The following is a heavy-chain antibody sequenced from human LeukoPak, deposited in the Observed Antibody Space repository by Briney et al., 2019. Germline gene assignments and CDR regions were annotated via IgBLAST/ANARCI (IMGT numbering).Heavy chain of an antibody. Sequence: GGSLRLSCAASGFTFSGSAMQGVRQASGKGLEWVGRIRSKANSYATAYAASVKGRFTISRDDSKNTAYLQMNSLKTEDTAVYYCTIWPGIAVAGPDYWGQGTLVTVSS. V-gene: IGHV3-73*01. J-gene: IGHJ4*02. CDR3: TIWPGIAVAGPDY. D-gene: IGHD6-19*01. CDR2: IRSKANSYAT. CDR1: GFTFSGSA.